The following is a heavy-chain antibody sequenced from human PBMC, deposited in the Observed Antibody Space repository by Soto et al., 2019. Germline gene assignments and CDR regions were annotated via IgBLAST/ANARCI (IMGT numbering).Heavy chain of an antibody. CDR1: GFTFSSYW. D-gene: IGHD3-10*01. CDR3: ARDLMVRGVIQSDYYYGMDV. V-gene: IGHV3-7*03. Sequence: PGGSLRLSCAASGFTFSSYWMSWVRQAPGKGPEWVANIKQDGSEKYYVDSVKGRFTISRDNAKNSLYLQMNSLRAEDTAVYYCARDLMVRGVIQSDYYYGMDVWGQGTTVTVSS. J-gene: IGHJ6*02. CDR2: IKQDGSEK.